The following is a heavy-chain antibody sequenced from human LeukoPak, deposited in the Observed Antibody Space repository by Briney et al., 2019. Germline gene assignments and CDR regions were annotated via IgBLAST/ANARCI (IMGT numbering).Heavy chain of an antibody. V-gene: IGHV3-23*01. J-gene: IGHJ4*02. CDR2: VSGSGGNT. D-gene: IGHD3-3*01. CDR1: GFTFNSYA. CDR3: AKVRRRDSKSPGDARVDY. Sequence: GGSLRLSCAASGFTFNSYAMSWVRQAPGKGLEWVSGVSGSGGNTDYSDSVGGRFTISRDNSDNTLYLQMNSLRAEDTALYYCAKVRRRDSKSPGDARVDYWGQGTLVTVSS.